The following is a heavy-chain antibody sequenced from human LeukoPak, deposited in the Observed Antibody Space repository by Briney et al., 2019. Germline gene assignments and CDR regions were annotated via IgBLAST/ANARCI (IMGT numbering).Heavy chain of an antibody. CDR1: GYSISSGYY. J-gene: IGHJ4*02. D-gene: IGHD3-3*01. Sequence: SETLSLTCTVSGYSISSGYYWGWIRQPPGKGLEWIGEISHSGNTNYNPSLKSRVTISLDKSKNQFSLKLTSVTAADTAVYYCAREGLRFNHPNHIDYWGQGTLVTVSS. CDR3: AREGLRFNHPNHIDY. V-gene: IGHV4-38-2*02. CDR2: ISHSGNT.